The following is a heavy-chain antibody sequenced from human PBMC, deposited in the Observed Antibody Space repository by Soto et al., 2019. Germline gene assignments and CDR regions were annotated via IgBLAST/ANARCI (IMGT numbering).Heavy chain of an antibody. J-gene: IGHJ4*02. CDR1: GFTFSISA. Sequence: PGGSLRLSCAASGFTFSISAMHWVRQAPGKGLEWVAVISYDGSNKYYADSVKGRFTISRDNSKNTLYLQMNSLRAEDTAVYYCAKDYLYYYDSSGYYSYFDYWGQGTLVTVSS. D-gene: IGHD3-22*01. V-gene: IGHV3-30-3*01. CDR3: AKDYLYYYDSSGYYSYFDY. CDR2: ISYDGSNK.